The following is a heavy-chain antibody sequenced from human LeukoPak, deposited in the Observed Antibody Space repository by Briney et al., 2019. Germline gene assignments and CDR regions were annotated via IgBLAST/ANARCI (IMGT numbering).Heavy chain of an antibody. CDR1: GGPISSGSYY. CDR2: IYTSGST. Sequence: PSETLSLTCTVSGGPISSGSYYWSWIRQPAGKGLEWIGRIYTSGSTNYNPSLKSRVTISVDTSKNQFSLKLSSVTAADTAVYYCARDPLNGRSGWFDPWGQGTLVTVSS. CDR3: ARDPLNGRSGWFDP. V-gene: IGHV4-61*02. J-gene: IGHJ5*02.